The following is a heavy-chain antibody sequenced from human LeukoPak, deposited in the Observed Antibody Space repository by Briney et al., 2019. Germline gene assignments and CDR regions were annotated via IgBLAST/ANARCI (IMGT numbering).Heavy chain of an antibody. CDR1: GFTFSSYG. CDR3: AKSSGFGAARYYFDY. V-gene: IGHV3-30*18. CDR2: ISYDGSNK. D-gene: IGHD3-16*01. Sequence: PGGSLRLSCAASGFTFSSYGMHWVRQAPGKGLEWVAVISYDGSNKYYADSVKGRFTISRDNSKNTLYLQMNSLRAEDTAVYYCAKSSGFGAARYYFDYWGQGTLVTVSS. J-gene: IGHJ4*02.